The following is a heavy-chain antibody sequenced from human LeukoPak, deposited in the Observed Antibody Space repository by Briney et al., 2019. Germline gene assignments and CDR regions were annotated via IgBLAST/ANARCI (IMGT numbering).Heavy chain of an antibody. CDR2: IYTSGSA. D-gene: IGHD3-22*01. Sequence: SETLSLTCTVSGGAISSYHWSWIRQPAGKGLEWIGRIYTSGSANYSPSLKSRVTMSVDTSKNQFSLKLSSVTAADTAVYYCAREVPYYYDSSGYYDFYWGQGTLVTVSS. CDR3: AREVPYYYDSSGYYDFY. J-gene: IGHJ4*02. V-gene: IGHV4-4*07. CDR1: GGAISSYH.